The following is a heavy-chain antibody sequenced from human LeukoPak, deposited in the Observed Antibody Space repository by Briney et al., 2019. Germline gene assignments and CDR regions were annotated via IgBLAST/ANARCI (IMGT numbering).Heavy chain of an antibody. J-gene: IGHJ3*02. CDR3: AREWVRGISNDAFDI. Sequence: PSETLSITCTVSGGSISSSSYYWGWIRQPPGKGLEWIGTIFYRGSTYYNPSLKSRLTISLDTSKNQFSLKLSSVTAADTAVYYCAREWVRGISNDAFDIWGQGTMVTVSS. V-gene: IGHV4-39*07. CDR1: GGSISSSSYY. D-gene: IGHD3-10*01. CDR2: IFYRGST.